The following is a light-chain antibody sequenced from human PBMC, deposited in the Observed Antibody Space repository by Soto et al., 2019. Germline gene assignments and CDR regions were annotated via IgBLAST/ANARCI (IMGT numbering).Light chain of an antibody. CDR2: GNS. CDR1: SSNIGAGYD. CDR3: QSYDSSLSGSRV. V-gene: IGLV1-40*01. Sequence: QSVLTQQPSVSGAPGQRVTISCTGSSSNIGAGYDVHWYQQLPGTAPKLLIYGNSNRPSGVPDRVSGSKSGTSASLAITGLQAEDEAEYYCQSYDSSLSGSRVFGGGTKLTVL. J-gene: IGLJ2*01.